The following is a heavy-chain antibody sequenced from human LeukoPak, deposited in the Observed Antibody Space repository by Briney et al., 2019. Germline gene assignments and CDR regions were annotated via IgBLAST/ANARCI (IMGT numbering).Heavy chain of an antibody. Sequence: ASVKVSCKASGYTFTSYGISWVRQAPGQGLEWMGWISAYNGNTNYAQKLQGRVTMTTDTSTSTAYMELRSLRSDDTAVYYCARGESDPPPYYYYGMDVWGQGTTVTVSS. J-gene: IGHJ6*02. CDR1: GYTFTSYG. V-gene: IGHV1-18*01. D-gene: IGHD2-21*01. CDR3: ARGESDPPPYYYYGMDV. CDR2: ISAYNGNT.